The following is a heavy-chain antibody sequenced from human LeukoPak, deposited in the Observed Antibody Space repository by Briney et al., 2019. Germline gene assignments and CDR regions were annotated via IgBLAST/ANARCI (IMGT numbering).Heavy chain of an antibody. J-gene: IGHJ4*02. CDR2: IIPVFGTA. CDR1: GGTFSSYA. V-gene: IGHV1-69*05. CDR3: ARDGVRSYCSGGSCYLSLDY. D-gene: IGHD2-15*01. Sequence: SVKVSCKASGGTFSSYAISWVRQAPGQGLEWIGGIIPVFGTANYAQKFQGRVTITTDESTSTAYMELSSLRSEDTAVYYCARDGVRSYCSGGSCYLSLDYWGQGTLVTVSS.